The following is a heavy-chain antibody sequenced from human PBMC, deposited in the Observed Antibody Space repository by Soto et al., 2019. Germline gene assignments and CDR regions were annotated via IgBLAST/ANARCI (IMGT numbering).Heavy chain of an antibody. D-gene: IGHD1-7*01. CDR2: ISYDGSNK. CDR3: AKSRTHSACDY. Sequence: GGSLRLSCAASGFTFSSYGMHWVRQAPGKGLEWVAVISYDGSNKYYADSVKGRFTISRDNSKNTLYLQMNSLRAEDTAVYYCAKSRTHSACDYWGQGTLVTVSS. CDR1: GFTFSSYG. J-gene: IGHJ4*02. V-gene: IGHV3-30*18.